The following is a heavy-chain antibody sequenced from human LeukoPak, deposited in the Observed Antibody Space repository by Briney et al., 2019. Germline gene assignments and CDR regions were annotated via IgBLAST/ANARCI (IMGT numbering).Heavy chain of an antibody. CDR2: INPNSGGT. CDR3: ARASSGWYYFDY. Sequence: ASVKVSCKASGYTFTGYYMHWVRQAPGQGLEWMGRINPNSGGTNYAQKFQGRVTMTRDTSIRTAYMELSRLRSDDTAVYYCARASSGWYYFDYWGQGTLVTVSS. V-gene: IGHV1-2*06. CDR1: GYTFTGYY. D-gene: IGHD6-19*01. J-gene: IGHJ4*02.